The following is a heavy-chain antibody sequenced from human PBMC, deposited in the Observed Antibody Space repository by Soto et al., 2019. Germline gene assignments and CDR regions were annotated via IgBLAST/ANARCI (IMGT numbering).Heavy chain of an antibody. CDR3: AKLYCSSTSCYTHYYYYYGMDV. J-gene: IGHJ6*02. D-gene: IGHD2-2*02. Sequence: LXLSCAASVFTFSSYGMHWVRQAPGKGLEWVAVISYDGSNKYYADSVKGRFTISRDNSKNTLYLQMNSLRAEDTAVYYCAKLYCSSTSCYTHYYYYYGMDVWGQGTTVTVS. CDR2: ISYDGSNK. CDR1: VFTFSSYG. V-gene: IGHV3-30*18.